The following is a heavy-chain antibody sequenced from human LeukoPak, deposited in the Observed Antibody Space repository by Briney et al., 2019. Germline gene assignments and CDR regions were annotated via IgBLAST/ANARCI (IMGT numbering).Heavy chain of an antibody. CDR1: GFTFTHYA. Sequence: GGSLRLSCAASGFTFTHYAMSWVRQAPGKGLEWVSPISSSGGSTYYADSVKGRFTISRDDSKNTLYVQMNSLRAEDTAVYYCAKVRTGHYFDYWGQGTLVTVSS. CDR2: ISSSGGST. D-gene: IGHD3/OR15-3a*01. J-gene: IGHJ4*02. CDR3: AKVRTGHYFDY. V-gene: IGHV3-23*01.